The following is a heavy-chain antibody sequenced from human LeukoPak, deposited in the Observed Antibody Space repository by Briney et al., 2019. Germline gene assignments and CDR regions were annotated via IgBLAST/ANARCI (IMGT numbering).Heavy chain of an antibody. Sequence: PGGSLRLSCAASGVTFSSYDMHWVRRAPGKGLEWVAVISYDGTNKDYADSVKGRLTISRDNSKNTLYLQMNSLRPEDTAVYYCARNSVGRSFFDYWGQGILVTVSS. J-gene: IGHJ4*02. D-gene: IGHD3-10*01. CDR2: ISYDGTNK. CDR1: GVTFSSYD. V-gene: IGHV3-30-3*01. CDR3: ARNSVGRSFFDY.